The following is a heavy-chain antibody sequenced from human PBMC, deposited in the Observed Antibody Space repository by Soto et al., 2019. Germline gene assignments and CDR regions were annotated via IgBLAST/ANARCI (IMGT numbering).Heavy chain of an antibody. V-gene: IGHV1-3*01. CDR3: ARDRIRYDFWSGYYPPDV. CDR1: GYTFANDY. Sequence: ASVKVSCKASGYTFANDYIHWVRQVPGQGLEWMGWINAGNGNTKYSQKFQGRVTITRDTSASTAYMELSSLRSEDTAVYYCARDRIRYDFWSGYYPPDVWGQGTTVTVSS. J-gene: IGHJ6*02. CDR2: INAGNGNT. D-gene: IGHD3-3*01.